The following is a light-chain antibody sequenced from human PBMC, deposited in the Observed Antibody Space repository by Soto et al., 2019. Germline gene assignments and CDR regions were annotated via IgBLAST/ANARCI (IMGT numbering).Light chain of an antibody. Sequence: DIVMTQSPDSLAVSLGERATINCKSSQSVLYSSNNKNYLAWYQQKPGQLPKLLIYWASTRESGVPDRFSGSGSGTDFTLTISSLQAEDVAVYYCQQYYITPPTTFGGGTKVEIK. V-gene: IGKV4-1*01. CDR3: QQYYITPPTT. CDR2: WAS. CDR1: QSVLYSSNNKNY. J-gene: IGKJ4*01.